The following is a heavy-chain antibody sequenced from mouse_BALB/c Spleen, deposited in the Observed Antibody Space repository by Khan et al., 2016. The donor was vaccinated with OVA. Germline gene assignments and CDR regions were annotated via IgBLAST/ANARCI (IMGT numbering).Heavy chain of an antibody. V-gene: IGHV1S81*02. Sequence: QVQLQQSGAELVKPGASVKMSCKASGYTFTSYWMHWVKQRLGQGLEWFAETNPTNGRTYYNEKFKSKATLTVDKSSSTAYMLLSGLPFEASAVYYWSRIENMVATDFDYWGQGTTLTVSS. CDR2: TNPTNGRT. J-gene: IGHJ2*01. CDR3: SRIENMVATDFDY. CDR1: GYTFTSYW. D-gene: IGHD1-1*02.